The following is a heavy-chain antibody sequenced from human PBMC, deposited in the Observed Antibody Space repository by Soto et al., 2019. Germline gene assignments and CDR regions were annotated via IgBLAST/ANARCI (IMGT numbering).Heavy chain of an antibody. Sequence: SETLSLTCSASGGSITSSSHFWGWVRQPPGKGLEWIGTIYFTGNTYYTPSLKSRLTMSIDTSKNEFSLRLNSVTAADTAVYYCAGQTFTIAAASYGRSNWFDPWGPGTLVTVLL. D-gene: IGHD6-25*01. CDR3: AGQTFTIAAASYGRSNWFDP. J-gene: IGHJ5*02. CDR2: IYFTGNT. CDR1: GGSITSSSHF. V-gene: IGHV4-39*01.